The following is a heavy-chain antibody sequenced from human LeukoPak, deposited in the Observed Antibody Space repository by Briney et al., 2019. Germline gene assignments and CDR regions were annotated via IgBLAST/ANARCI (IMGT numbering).Heavy chain of an antibody. D-gene: IGHD6-19*01. Sequence: GGSLRLSCAASGFTFSSYSMNWVRQAPGKGLEWVSYISSSSSTIYYADSVKGRFTISRDNAKNSLYLQMNSLRAEDTAVYYCAKLAESSGWYLSSFDYWGQGTLVTVSS. CDR1: GFTFSSYS. CDR3: AKLAESSGWYLSSFDY. CDR2: ISSSSSTI. V-gene: IGHV3-48*04. J-gene: IGHJ4*02.